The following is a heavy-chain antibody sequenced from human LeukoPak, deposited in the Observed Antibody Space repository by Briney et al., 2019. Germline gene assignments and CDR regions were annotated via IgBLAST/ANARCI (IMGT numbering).Heavy chain of an antibody. D-gene: IGHD3-16*02. J-gene: IGHJ4*02. CDR3: AKERAGYTNPYYFDY. V-gene: IGHV3-23*01. Sequence: GGSLRLSCAASGFTFSTYAMTWVRQAPGKGLEWVSTISGSGANTYYADSVRGRFTISRDNSKNTLYLHTNSLRAQDTAVHYCAKERAGYTNPYYFDYWGQGTLVTVSS. CDR1: GFTFSTYA. CDR2: ISGSGANT.